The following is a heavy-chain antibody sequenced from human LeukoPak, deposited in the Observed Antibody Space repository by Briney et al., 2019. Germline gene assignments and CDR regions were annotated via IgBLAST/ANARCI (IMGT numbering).Heavy chain of an antibody. V-gene: IGHV1-2*02. J-gene: IGHJ4*02. CDR3: ARGVWDSSGPRFDY. CDR1: GYTFTDHY. D-gene: IGHD3-22*01. CDR2: NNPNSGAT. Sequence: ASVKVSCKASGYTFTDHYIHWVRQAPGQGLEWIGWNNPNSGATYYPQRFQGRVTMTRDTSMSTAYMELSGLSFDDTAVYYCARGVWDSSGPRFDYWGQGTLVTVSS.